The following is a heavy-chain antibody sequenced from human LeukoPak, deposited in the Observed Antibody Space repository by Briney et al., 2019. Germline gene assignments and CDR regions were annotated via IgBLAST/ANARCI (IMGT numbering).Heavy chain of an antibody. CDR1: GFTFSSYW. Sequence: GGSLRLSCAASGFTFSSYWMSWVRQAPGKGLEWVANIKQDGSEKYYVDSVKGRFTISRDNAKNSLYLQMNSLRAEDTAVYYCGTETEWELLGYGMDVWGQGTTVTVSS. V-gene: IGHV3-7*01. CDR3: GTETEWELLGYGMDV. CDR2: IKQDGSEK. D-gene: IGHD1-26*01. J-gene: IGHJ6*02.